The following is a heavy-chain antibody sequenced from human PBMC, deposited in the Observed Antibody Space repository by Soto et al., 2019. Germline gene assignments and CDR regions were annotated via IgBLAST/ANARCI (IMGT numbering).Heavy chain of an antibody. V-gene: IGHV4-59*01. CDR1: GGSISSYY. D-gene: IGHD6-19*01. CDR3: ASQQWLVLNAFDI. CDR2: IYYSGSN. J-gene: IGHJ3*02. Sequence: QVQLQESGPGLVKPSETLSLTCTVSGGSISSYYWSWIRQPPGKGLEWIGYIYYSGSNNYNPSLNSRVSISVDTSKNQFSLKLSSVTAAETAVYYCASQQWLVLNAFDIWGQGTMVTVSS.